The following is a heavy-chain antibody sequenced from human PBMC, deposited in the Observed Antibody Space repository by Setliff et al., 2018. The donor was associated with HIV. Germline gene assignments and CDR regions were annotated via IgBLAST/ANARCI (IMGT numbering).Heavy chain of an antibody. CDR2: VNPSGGST. J-gene: IGHJ4*02. Sequence: ASVKVSCKASGYTFTSYAIHWVRQAPGQGLEWLGMVNPSGGSTAYAQKFQGRVTMTRDTSTNTVDMDLSGLRSDDTAVYYCARDRTAGYQYDYGYWGQGTLVTVSS. CDR1: GYTFTSYA. V-gene: IGHV1-46*01. D-gene: IGHD3-16*01. CDR3: ARDRTAGYQYDYGY.